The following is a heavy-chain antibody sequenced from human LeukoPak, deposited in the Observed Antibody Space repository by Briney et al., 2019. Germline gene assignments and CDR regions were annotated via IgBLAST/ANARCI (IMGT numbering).Heavy chain of an antibody. D-gene: IGHD6-19*01. CDR3: ARRRAVAGTYYFDY. J-gene: IGHJ4*02. CDR2: IFPSDSPT. Sequence: GESLKISCQGFGYSFTTYWIGWVRQMPGKGLEWMGIIFPSDSPTRYSPSFQGQVTISADKSISTAYLQWSSLKASDAAIYYCARRRAVAGTYYFDYWGQGTLVTVSS. CDR1: GYSFTTYW. V-gene: IGHV5-51*01.